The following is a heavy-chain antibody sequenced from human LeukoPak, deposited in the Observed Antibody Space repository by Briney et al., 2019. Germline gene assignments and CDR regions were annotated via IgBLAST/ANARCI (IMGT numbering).Heavy chain of an antibody. Sequence: SETLSLTCTVSGGSISSHYWSWIRQPPGKGLEWIGYIYYGGSTNYNPSLKSRVTISVDTSKNQFSLKLSSVTAADTAVYYCARAQESSTIFGVVIDWFDPWGQGTLVTVSS. V-gene: IGHV4-59*11. CDR3: ARAQESSTIFGVVIDWFDP. J-gene: IGHJ5*02. D-gene: IGHD3-3*01. CDR1: GGSISSHY. CDR2: IYYGGST.